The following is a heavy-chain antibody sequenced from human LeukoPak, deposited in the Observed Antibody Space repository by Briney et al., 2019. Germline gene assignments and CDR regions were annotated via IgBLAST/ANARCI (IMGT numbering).Heavy chain of an antibody. J-gene: IGHJ2*01. V-gene: IGHV6-1*01. CDR2: TYYRSNWFN. CDR1: GDSVSTTSAA. CDR3: TRDRGRYIDL. D-gene: IGHD3-10*01. Sequence: SQTLSLTCAISGDSVSTTSAAWNWIRLSPSRGLEWLGRTYYRSNWFNDYAVSVKSRITINPDTSKNQFSLQLNSVPPEDTAVYYCTRDRGRYIDLWGRGTLVTVSS.